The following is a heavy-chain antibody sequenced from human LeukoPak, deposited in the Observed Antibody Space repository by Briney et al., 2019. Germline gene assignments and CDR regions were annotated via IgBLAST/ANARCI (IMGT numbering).Heavy chain of an antibody. CDR3: ATSFWSGYPSNWFDP. Sequence: ASVTVSFKVSGYTLTELSMHWVRQAPGKGLEWMGGFDPEDGETIYAQKFQGRVTMTEDTSTDTAYMELSSLRSEDTAVYYCATSFWSGYPSNWFDPWGQGTLVTVSS. D-gene: IGHD3-3*01. J-gene: IGHJ5*02. CDR1: GYTLTELS. CDR2: FDPEDGET. V-gene: IGHV1-24*01.